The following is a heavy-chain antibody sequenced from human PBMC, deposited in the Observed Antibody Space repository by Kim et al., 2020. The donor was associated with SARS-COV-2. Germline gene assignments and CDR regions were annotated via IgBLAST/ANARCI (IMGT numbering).Heavy chain of an antibody. D-gene: IGHD3-22*01. Sequence: GGSLRLSCAASGFTFSSYAMHWVRQAPGKGLEWVAVISYDGSNKYYADSVKGRFTISRDNSKNTLYLQMNSLRAEDTAVYYCARSVTMIVVVIDAHPFDYCGQGTLVTVSS. V-gene: IGHV3-30*04. J-gene: IGHJ4*02. CDR1: GFTFSSYA. CDR3: ARSVTMIVVVIDAHPFDY. CDR2: ISYDGSNK.